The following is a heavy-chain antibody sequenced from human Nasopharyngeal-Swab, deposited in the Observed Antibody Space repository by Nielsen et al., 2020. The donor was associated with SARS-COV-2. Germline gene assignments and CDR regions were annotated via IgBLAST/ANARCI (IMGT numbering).Heavy chain of an antibody. CDR3: ARGRGGAYSSSWYPY. J-gene: IGHJ4*02. D-gene: IGHD6-13*01. V-gene: IGHV3-7*01. CDR1: GFTFSSYW. CDR2: IKEDGSEK. Sequence: GRSLRLSCAASGFTFSSYWMSWVRQAPGKGLEWVANIKEDGSEKYYVDSVKGRFTISRDNAKKSVYVQMNSLRAEDTAVYYCARGRGGAYSSSWYPYWGQGTLVTVSS.